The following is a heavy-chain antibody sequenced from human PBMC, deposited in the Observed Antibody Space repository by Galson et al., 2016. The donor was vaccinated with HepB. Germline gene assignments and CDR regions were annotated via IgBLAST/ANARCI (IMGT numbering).Heavy chain of an antibody. J-gene: IGHJ5*02. CDR1: GFTFSSYS. V-gene: IGHV3-48*02. CDR2: ISSSSSTI. D-gene: IGHD3-3*01. Sequence: SLRLSCAASGFTFSSYSMNWVRQAPGKGLEWVSYISSSSSTIYYADSVKGRFTISRDNAKNSLYLQMNSLRDEDTAVYYCARDSETNYDFWSGYWFDPWGQGTLVTVSS. CDR3: ARDSETNYDFWSGYWFDP.